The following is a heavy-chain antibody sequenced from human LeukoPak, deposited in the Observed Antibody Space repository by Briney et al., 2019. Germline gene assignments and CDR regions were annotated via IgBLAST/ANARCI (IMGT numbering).Heavy chain of an antibody. V-gene: IGHV3-74*01. CDR2: INSDGSST. Sequence: SGGSLRLSCAASGFTFSSYWMHWVRQAPGKGLVWVSRINSDGSSTSYADSVKGRFTISRDNAKNTPYLQMNSLRAEDTAVYYCARVYYDSSGYYSFDYWGQGTLVTVSS. CDR3: ARVYYDSSGYYSFDY. D-gene: IGHD3-22*01. CDR1: GFTFSSYW. J-gene: IGHJ4*02.